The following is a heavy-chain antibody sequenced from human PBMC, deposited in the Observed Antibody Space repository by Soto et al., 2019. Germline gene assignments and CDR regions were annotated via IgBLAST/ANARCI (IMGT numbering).Heavy chain of an antibody. Sequence: SATLSLTCTASGPCISSSSYYWGWIRQPPGKGVEWIGSIYYSGSTNYNPSLESRVTVSLDTSKNQVSRKLNSVSAADTAVYYCARLLWFRDSSRYYYYFDYWSQGTPVTVSS. D-gene: IGHD3-22*01. J-gene: IGHJ4*02. V-gene: IGHV4-39*01. CDR1: GPCISSSSYY. CDR3: ARLLWFRDSSRYYYYFDY. CDR2: IYYSGST.